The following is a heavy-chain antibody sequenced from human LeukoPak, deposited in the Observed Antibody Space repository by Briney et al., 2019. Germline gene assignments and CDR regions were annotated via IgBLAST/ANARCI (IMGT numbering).Heavy chain of an antibody. J-gene: IGHJ4*02. CDR3: ASFQGSGSYFDY. D-gene: IGHD1-26*01. V-gene: IGHV1-3*01. Sequence: ASVKVSCKASGYTFTSYAMHWVRQAPGQRLEWMGWINAGNGNTIYSQKFQGRVTITRDTSTSTAYMELSSLRSEDTAVYYCASFQGSGSYFDYRGQGTLVTVSS. CDR2: INAGNGNT. CDR1: GYTFTSYA.